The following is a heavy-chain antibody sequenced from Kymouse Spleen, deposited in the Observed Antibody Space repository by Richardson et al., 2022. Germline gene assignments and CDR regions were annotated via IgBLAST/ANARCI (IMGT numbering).Heavy chain of an antibody. V-gene: IGHV3-20*d01. Sequence: EVQLVESGGGVVRPGGSLRLSCAASGFTFDDYGMSWVRQAPGKGLEWVSGINWNGGSTGYADSVKGRFTISRDNAKNSLYLQMNSLRAEDTALYYCARGGRSYDILTGYPHYYYYGMDVWGQGTTVTVSS. D-gene: IGHD3-9*01. J-gene: IGHJ6*02. CDR3: ARGGRSYDILTGYPHYYYYGMDV. CDR2: INWNGGST. CDR1: GFTFDDYG.